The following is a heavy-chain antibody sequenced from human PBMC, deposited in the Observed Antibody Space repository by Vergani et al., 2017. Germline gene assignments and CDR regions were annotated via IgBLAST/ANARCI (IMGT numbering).Heavy chain of an antibody. D-gene: IGHD2-2*02. CDR2: ISGSGGST. Sequence: EVQLLESGGGLVQPGGSLRLSCAASGFTFSSYAMSWVRQAPGKGLEWVSAISGSGGSTYYADSVKGRFTISRDNSKNTLYLQMNSLRAEDTAVYYCAKAVKGYCSSTSCYTGEDWFDPWGLGTLVTVSS. J-gene: IGHJ5*02. V-gene: IGHV3-23*01. CDR1: GFTFSSYA. CDR3: AKAVKGYCSSTSCYTGEDWFDP.